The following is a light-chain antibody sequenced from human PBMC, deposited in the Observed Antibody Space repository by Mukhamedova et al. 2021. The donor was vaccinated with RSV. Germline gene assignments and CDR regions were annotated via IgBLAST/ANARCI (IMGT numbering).Light chain of an antibody. J-gene: IGLJ2*01. CDR3: CSYAGSTTFVI. CDR2: DVG. Sequence: GKVPKVIIYDVGMRPPGVSPRFSGSKSGNTASLTISGLQAEDEADYYCCSYAGSTTFVIFGGGTRLTVL. V-gene: IGLV2-23*02.